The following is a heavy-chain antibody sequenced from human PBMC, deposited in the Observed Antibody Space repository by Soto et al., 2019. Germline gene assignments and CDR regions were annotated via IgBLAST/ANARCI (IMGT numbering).Heavy chain of an antibody. J-gene: IGHJ4*02. CDR3: ARGYDFWSGYDY. CDR2: INHSGST. CDR1: GGSFSGYY. Sequence: SETLSLTCAVYGGSFSGYYWGWIRQPPGKGLEWIGEINHSGSTNYNPSLKSRVTISVDTSKNQFSLKLSSVTAADTAVYYCARGYDFWSGYDYWGQGTLVTVSS. D-gene: IGHD3-3*01. V-gene: IGHV4-34*01.